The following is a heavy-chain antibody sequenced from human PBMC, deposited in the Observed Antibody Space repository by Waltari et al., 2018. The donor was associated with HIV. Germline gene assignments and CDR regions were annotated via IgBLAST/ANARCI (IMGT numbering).Heavy chain of an antibody. CDR1: GYTFTSSD. Sequence: QVQLVQSGAEVKKPGASVKVSCKASGYTFTSSDIHWVRQATGQALEWMGWMNPNSGNTGHAQKFQGRVTMTRNTSISTAYMELSSLRSEDTAVYYCVRLRAFAAAEFDFWGQGTLVTVSS. CDR3: VRLRAFAAAEFDF. J-gene: IGHJ4*02. V-gene: IGHV1-8*01. CDR2: MNPNSGNT. D-gene: IGHD6-13*01.